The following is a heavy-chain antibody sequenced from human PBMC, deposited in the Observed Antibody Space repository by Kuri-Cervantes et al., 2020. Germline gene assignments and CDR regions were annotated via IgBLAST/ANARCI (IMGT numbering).Heavy chain of an antibody. CDR1: GFTFDDYA. Sequence: GGSLRLSCAASGFTFDDYAMHWVRQAPGKGLEWVSGISGSGGSTYYADSVKGRFTISRDNAKNSLYLQMNSLRAEDTAVYYCARQAYCGGDCTNDAFDIWGQGTMVTVSS. CDR2: ISGSGGST. J-gene: IGHJ3*02. V-gene: IGHV3-9*01. D-gene: IGHD2-21*02. CDR3: ARQAYCGGDCTNDAFDI.